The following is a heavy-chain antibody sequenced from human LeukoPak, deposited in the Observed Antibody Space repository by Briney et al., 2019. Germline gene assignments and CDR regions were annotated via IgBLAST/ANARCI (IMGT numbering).Heavy chain of an antibody. J-gene: IGHJ3*02. CDR3: ARSPYCSSTSCHDAFDI. D-gene: IGHD2-2*01. Sequence: PGGSLRLSCAASGFTFSSYAMHWVRQAPGKGLVYVSAISSNGGSTYYANSVKGRFTISRDNSKNTLYLQMGSLRAEDMAVYYCARSPYCSSTSCHDAFDIWGQGTMVTVSS. CDR2: ISSNGGST. CDR1: GFTFSSYA. V-gene: IGHV3-64*01.